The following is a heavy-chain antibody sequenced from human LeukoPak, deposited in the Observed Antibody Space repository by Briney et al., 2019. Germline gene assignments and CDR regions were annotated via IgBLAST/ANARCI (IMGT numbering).Heavy chain of an antibody. V-gene: IGHV3-7*01. CDR1: GFIFSRHW. CDR2: RKQDGSEE. D-gene: IGHD2-21*01. J-gene: IGHJ4*02. Sequence: GGSLRLSCAASGFIFSRHWMSWVRQAPGKGLEWVADRKQDGSEERYVDSVRGRFTISRDNAKNSLYLQMNSLTVEDTAVYYCARVSGDNNAYWDCWGQGTLVTVSS. CDR3: ARVSGDNNAYWDC.